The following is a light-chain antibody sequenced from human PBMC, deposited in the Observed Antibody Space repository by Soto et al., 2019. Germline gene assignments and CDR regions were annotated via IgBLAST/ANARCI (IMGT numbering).Light chain of an antibody. CDR3: QQANNYPWT. CDR2: EAA. CDR1: QYIHNY. Sequence: DIQMTQSPSTLSASVGDRVTITCRASQYIHNYLAWYQQKPGEAPKLLIYEAANLESGVPSRFSGSGTGTEFTFSVSSLQPDDFATYFFQQANNYPWTFGQGTRVEI. J-gene: IGKJ1*01. V-gene: IGKV1-5*03.